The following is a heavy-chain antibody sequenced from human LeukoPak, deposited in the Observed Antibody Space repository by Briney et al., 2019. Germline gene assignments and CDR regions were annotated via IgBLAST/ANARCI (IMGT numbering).Heavy chain of an antibody. V-gene: IGHV1-18*01. Sequence: ASVKVSCKASGYTFTSYGISWVRQAPGQGLEWMGWISAYNGNTNYAQKLQSRVTMTTDTSTSTAYMELRSLRSDDTAVYYCARCPPDTQPYYYYMDVWGKGTTVTISS. D-gene: IGHD2-15*01. CDR2: ISAYNGNT. CDR1: GYTFTSYG. J-gene: IGHJ6*03. CDR3: ARCPPDTQPYYYYMDV.